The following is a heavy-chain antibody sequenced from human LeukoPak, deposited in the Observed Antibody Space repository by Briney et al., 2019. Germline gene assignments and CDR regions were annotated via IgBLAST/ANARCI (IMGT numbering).Heavy chain of an antibody. CDR2: ISWDGGST. Sequence: PGGSLRLSCAASGFTFDDYAMHWVRQAPGKGLEWVSLISWDGGSTYYADSVKGRFTISRDNSKNTLYLQMNSLRAEDTAVYYCAKWDEDDYWGQGTLVTVSS. D-gene: IGHD1-26*01. CDR3: AKWDEDDY. J-gene: IGHJ4*02. CDR1: GFTFDDYA. V-gene: IGHV3-43D*03.